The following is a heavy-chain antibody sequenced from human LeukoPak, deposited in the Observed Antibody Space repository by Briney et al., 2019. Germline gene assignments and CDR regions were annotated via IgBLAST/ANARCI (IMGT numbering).Heavy chain of an antibody. CDR1: GGSISSSSYY. CDR2: ISGSGSSGGST. J-gene: IGHJ4*02. V-gene: IGHV3-23*01. D-gene: IGHD5-24*01. CDR3: AKSGYNRFDY. Sequence: PSETLSLTCTVSGGSISSSSYYWGWIRQPPGKGLEWVSAISGSGSSGGSTYYADSVKGRFTISRDNSKNTLYLQMNSLRAEDTAVYYCAKSGYNRFDYWGQGTLVTVSS.